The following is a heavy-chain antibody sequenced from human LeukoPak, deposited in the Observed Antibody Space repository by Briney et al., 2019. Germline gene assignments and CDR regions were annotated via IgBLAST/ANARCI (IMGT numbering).Heavy chain of an antibody. CDR3: ASPHYCSGSSCCFGY. V-gene: IGHV3-21*01. Sequence: GGSLRLSCVASGLTFNNYNMNWVRQAPGKGLEWVSLISSDGSYICYADSVRGRFTISRDNAKNSLYLRMNSLRAEDTAVYFCASPHYCSGSSCCFGYWGQGTLVTVSS. CDR2: ISSDGSYI. J-gene: IGHJ4*03. CDR1: GLTFNNYN. D-gene: IGHD2-15*01.